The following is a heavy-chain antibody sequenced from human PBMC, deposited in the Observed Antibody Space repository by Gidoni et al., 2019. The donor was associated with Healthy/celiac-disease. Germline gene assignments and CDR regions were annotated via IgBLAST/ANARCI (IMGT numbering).Heavy chain of an antibody. D-gene: IGHD3-22*01. CDR1: GFTFSSYV. CDR3: ARGSYYYDRSDYSGCAFDI. V-gene: IGHV3-30-3*01. J-gene: IGHJ3*02. CDR2: ISYDGSNK. Sequence: QVQLVESGGGVVQPGRSLRLSCSASGFTFSSYVIHWVRQAPGKGLEWLALISYDGSNKFYADSVKGRFTISRDNSQNTLYLQMNNLRAEDTALFYCARGSYYYDRSDYSGCAFDIWGQGTKVTVSS.